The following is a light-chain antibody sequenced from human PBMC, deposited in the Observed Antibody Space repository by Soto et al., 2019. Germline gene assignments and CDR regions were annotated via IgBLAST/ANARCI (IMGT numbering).Light chain of an antibody. J-gene: IGLJ1*01. Sequence: SALTQPRSVSGSPGQSVTISCAGTSSDVGSYNYVSWYQQHPGKAPKLLIYDVSKRPSGVPDRFSGSKSGNTASLTISGLQAEDEADYYCSSYASGNSYVFGTGTKVTVL. CDR1: SSDVGSYNY. CDR3: SSYASGNSYV. V-gene: IGLV2-11*01. CDR2: DVS.